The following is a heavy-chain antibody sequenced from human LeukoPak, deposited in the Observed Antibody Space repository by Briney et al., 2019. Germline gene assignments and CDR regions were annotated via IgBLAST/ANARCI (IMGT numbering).Heavy chain of an antibody. V-gene: IGHV4-34*01. CDR1: GGSFSGYY. J-gene: IGHJ6*02. CDR3: AGATMVRGVTRGVYYYYGMDV. D-gene: IGHD3-10*01. Sequence: SETLSLTCAVYGGSFSGYYWSWIRQPPGKGLEWIGEINHSGSTNYNPSLKSRVTISVDTSKNQFSLKLSSVTAADTAVYYCAGATMVRGVTRGVYYYYGMDVWGQGTTVTVSS. CDR2: INHSGST.